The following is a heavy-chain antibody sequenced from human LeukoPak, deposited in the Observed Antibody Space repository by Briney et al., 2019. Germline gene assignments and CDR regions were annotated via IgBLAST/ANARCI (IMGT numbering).Heavy chain of an antibody. CDR3: AKGRSYYYYYYMDV. V-gene: IGHV3-23*01. CDR2: ISGSGGST. CDR1: GGSISSGDYY. Sequence: ETLSLTCTVSGGSISSGDYYWSWVRQAPGKGLEWVSAISGSGGSTYYADSVEGRFTISRDNSQNTLYLQMSSLRAADTAVYYCAKGRSYYYYYYMDVWGKGTTVTVSS. J-gene: IGHJ6*03.